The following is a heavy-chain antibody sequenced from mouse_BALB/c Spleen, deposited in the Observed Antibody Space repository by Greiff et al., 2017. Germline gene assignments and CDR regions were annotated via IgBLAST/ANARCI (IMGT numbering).Heavy chain of an antibody. CDR1: GYTFTSYW. Sequence: QVQLQQPGAELVRPGASVKLSCKASGYTFTSYWINWVKQRPGQGLEWIGNIYPSDSYTNYNQKFKDKATLTVDKSSSTAYMQLSSPTSEDSAVYYCTGLGLGPYFDYWGQGTTLTVSS. CDR2: IYPSDSYT. V-gene: IGHV1-69*02. D-gene: IGHD4-1*01. J-gene: IGHJ2*01. CDR3: TGLGLGPYFDY.